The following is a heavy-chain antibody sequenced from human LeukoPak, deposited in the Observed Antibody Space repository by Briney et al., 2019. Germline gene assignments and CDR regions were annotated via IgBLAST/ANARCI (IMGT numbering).Heavy chain of an antibody. CDR3: AKEGQTVAGNGYFDY. D-gene: IGHD6-19*01. J-gene: IGHJ4*02. Sequence: GGSLRLSCAASGFTFNNYIMNWVRQAPGKGLEWVSSISSSSDYIYYADSVKGRFTISRDNAKNSLYLQMNSLRAEDMAVYYCAKEGQTVAGNGYFDYWGQGILVTVSS. V-gene: IGHV3-21*01. CDR2: ISSSSDYI. CDR1: GFTFNNYI.